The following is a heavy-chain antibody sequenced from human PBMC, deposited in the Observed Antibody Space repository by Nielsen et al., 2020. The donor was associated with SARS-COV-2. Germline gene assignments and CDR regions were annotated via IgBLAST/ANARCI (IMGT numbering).Heavy chain of an antibody. Sequence: VRQMPGKGLEWMGIIYPGDSDTRYSPSFQGQVTISADKSISTAYLQWSSLKASDTAMYYCARHLNYYGSGSFPIGYCYMDVWGKGTTVTVSS. CDR3: ARHLNYYGSGSFPIGYCYMDV. D-gene: IGHD3-10*01. CDR2: IYPGDSDT. V-gene: IGHV5-51*01. J-gene: IGHJ6*03.